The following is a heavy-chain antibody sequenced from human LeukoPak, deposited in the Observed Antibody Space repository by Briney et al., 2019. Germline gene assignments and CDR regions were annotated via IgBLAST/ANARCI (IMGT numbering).Heavy chain of an antibody. CDR1: GDSISSYY. J-gene: IGHJ4*02. D-gene: IGHD1-26*01. V-gene: IGHV4-59*12. CDR3: ARLYSGSYIY. CDR2: IYYSGST. Sequence: SETLSLTCTVSGDSISSYYWSWIRQPPGKGLEWIGYIYYSGSTNYNPSLKSRVTISVDTSKNQFSLKLSSVTAADTAVYYCARLYSGSYIYWGQGTLVTVSS.